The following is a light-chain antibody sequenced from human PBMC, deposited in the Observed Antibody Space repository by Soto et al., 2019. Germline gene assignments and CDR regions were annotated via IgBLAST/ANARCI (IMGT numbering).Light chain of an antibody. CDR2: EVS. Sequence: QPVLTQPASVSRSPGQSITSSCAGTASDVGAYNYVSWYQQHPGTAPRLIIYEVSNRPSGVSNRFSGSKSGNTASLTISGLQAEDEADYYCSSYSISPTWRLGGGTKLTVL. V-gene: IGLV2-14*01. CDR1: ASDVGAYNY. CDR3: SSYSISPTWR. J-gene: IGLJ2*01.